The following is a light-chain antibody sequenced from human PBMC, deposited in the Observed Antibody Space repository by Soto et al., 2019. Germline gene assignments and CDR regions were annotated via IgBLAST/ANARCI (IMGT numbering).Light chain of an antibody. CDR1: QSFSSSY. CDR2: GAS. V-gene: IGKV3-20*01. CDR3: QQFSSYPLT. J-gene: IGKJ4*01. Sequence: EIVLTQSPGTLCLAAGERGTLWLRSSQSFSSSYLAWYQQKPDQAPRLLIYGASSSATGIPDRFSGGGSGTDFTLTISRLEPEDFAVYYCQQFSSYPLTFGGGTKVDIK.